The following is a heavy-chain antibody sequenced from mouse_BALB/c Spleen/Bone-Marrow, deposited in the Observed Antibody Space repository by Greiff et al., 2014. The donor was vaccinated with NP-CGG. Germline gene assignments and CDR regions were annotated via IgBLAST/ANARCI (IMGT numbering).Heavy chain of an antibody. CDR3: ARGYYDSNYDWFFDV. J-gene: IGHJ1*01. V-gene: IGHV5-6-5*01. Sequence: EVKLMESGGGLVKPGGSLKLSCAVSGFTFSRYAMSWVRQTPEKRLEWVASISSGGSTYYPDSVKGRFTTSRDNARNILYLQMSSLRSEDTAMYYCARGYYDSNYDWFFDVWGAGTPVTVSS. CDR2: ISSGGST. D-gene: IGHD1-1*01. CDR1: GFTFSRYA.